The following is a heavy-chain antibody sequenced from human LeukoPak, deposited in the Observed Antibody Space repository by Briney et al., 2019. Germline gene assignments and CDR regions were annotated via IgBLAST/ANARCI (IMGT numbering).Heavy chain of an antibody. CDR2: ICGSGSCT. J-gene: IGHJ4*02. D-gene: IGHD3-10*01. V-gene: IGHV3-23*01. Sequence: GGSLRLSCAASGFTFSNYALGWVRLAPGKGLEWVSTICGSGSCTYYADSVKGRFTISRDNSRNTLSLQMNSLRVEDAALYYCAKHDLSGSYFVYWSQGTLVTVSS. CDR3: AKHDLSGSYFVY. CDR1: GFTFSNYA.